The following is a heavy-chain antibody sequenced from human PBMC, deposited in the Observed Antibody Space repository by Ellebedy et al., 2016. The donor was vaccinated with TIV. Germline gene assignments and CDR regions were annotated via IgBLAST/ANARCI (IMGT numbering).Heavy chain of an antibody. CDR3: ARDPYCSGGYCHPTEADF. J-gene: IGHJ4*02. V-gene: IGHV3-48*02. D-gene: IGHD2-15*01. CDR2: IHSSSSAI. Sequence: GESLKISCAASGFNFTRDSMNWVRQAPGKGLEWISYIHSSSSAIYYADSVRGRFTVSRDNAKNSLYLQMNSLSDEDTAVYYCARDPYCSGGYCHPTEADFWGQGTLVTVSS. CDR1: GFNFTRDS.